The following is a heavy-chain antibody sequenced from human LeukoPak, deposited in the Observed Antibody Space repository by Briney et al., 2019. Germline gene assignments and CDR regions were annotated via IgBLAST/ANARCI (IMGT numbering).Heavy chain of an antibody. J-gene: IGHJ4*02. Sequence: PSETLSLTCTVSGGSISSYYWSWIRQPAGKGLESIGHISTSGSTNYNPSLMSRVTMSVDTSKNQFSLKLSSVTAADTAVYYCARVRYSDSSVLTRKRSYYFDYWGQGTLVTVSS. V-gene: IGHV4-4*07. CDR1: GGSISSYY. CDR3: ARVRYSDSSVLTRKRSYYFDY. CDR2: ISTSGST. D-gene: IGHD3-22*01.